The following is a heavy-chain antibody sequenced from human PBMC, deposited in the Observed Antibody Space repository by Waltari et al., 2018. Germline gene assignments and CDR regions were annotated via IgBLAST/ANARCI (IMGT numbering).Heavy chain of an antibody. CDR1: GDSISKYS. Sequence: QVQLQESGPGLVKPSETLSLTCAVSGDSISKYSWSWIRQPAGKGLEWIGRVYSSGTTKYNPSLKSRVTMSVDTSKNQLSLSLTSVTAADTAIYYCARDVLRVLGMNHDGLDVWGQGTLVTVSS. V-gene: IGHV4-4*07. D-gene: IGHD3-16*01. CDR2: VYSSGTT. CDR3: ARDVLRVLGMNHDGLDV. J-gene: IGHJ3*01.